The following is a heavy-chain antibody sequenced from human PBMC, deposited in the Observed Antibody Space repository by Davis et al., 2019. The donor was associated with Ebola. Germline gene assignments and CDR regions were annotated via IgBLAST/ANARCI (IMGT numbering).Heavy chain of an antibody. V-gene: IGHV5-10-1*01. CDR2: IDPSDSYT. J-gene: IGHJ4*02. D-gene: IGHD3-22*01. CDR1: GYSFTSYW. CDR3: ARPHYDSSGYYVY. Sequence: GESLKISCQGSGYSFTSYWISWVRQLPGKGLEWMGRIDPSDSYTNYSPSFQGHVTISADKSISTAYLQWSSLKASDTAMYYCARPHYDSSGYYVYWGQGTLVTVSS.